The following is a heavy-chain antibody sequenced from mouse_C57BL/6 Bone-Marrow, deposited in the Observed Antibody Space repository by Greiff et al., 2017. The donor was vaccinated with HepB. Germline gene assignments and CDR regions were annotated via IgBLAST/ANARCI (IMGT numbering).Heavy chain of an antibody. D-gene: IGHD2-2*01. CDR3: DCGGYDPAWFAY. J-gene: IGHJ3*01. CDR1: GYTFPDYY. CDR2: IGTGSGST. Sequence: QVQLKQSGAELVKPGASVKISCKASGYTFPDYYINWVKQRPGQGLEWIGKIGTGSGSTYYNDKFKGKATLTADKSSSTDYLQLSSLTSEDSAVDFCDCGGYDPAWFAYWGQGTRVTVSA. V-gene: IGHV1-77*01.